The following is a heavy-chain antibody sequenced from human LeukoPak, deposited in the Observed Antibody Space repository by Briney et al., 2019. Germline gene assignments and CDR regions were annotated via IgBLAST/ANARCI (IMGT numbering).Heavy chain of an antibody. V-gene: IGHV4-39*01. CDR1: GGSISSSSYY. CDR2: IYYSGST. CDR3: ARHPRGSSSWYAY. Sequence: SETLSLTCTVSGGSISSSSYYWGWIRQPPGKGLEWIGSIYYSGSTYYNPSLKSRVTISVDTSKNQFSLKLSSVTAADTAVYYCARHPRGSSSWYAYWGQGTLVTVSS. D-gene: IGHD6-13*01. J-gene: IGHJ4*02.